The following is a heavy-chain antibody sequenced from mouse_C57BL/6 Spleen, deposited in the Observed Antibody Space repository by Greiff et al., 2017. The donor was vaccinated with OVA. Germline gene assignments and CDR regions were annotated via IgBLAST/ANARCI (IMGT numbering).Heavy chain of an antibody. CDR3: ARCDGYYAMDY. CDR2: IYPGDGDT. V-gene: IGHV1-82*01. D-gene: IGHD2-3*01. Sequence: QVQLQQSGPELVKPGASVKISCKASGYAFSSSWMNWVKQRPGKGLEWIGRIYPGDGDTNYNGKFKGKATLTADKSSSTAYMQLSSLTSEDSAVYCCARCDGYYAMDYWGQGTSVTVSS. CDR1: GYAFSSSW. J-gene: IGHJ4*01.